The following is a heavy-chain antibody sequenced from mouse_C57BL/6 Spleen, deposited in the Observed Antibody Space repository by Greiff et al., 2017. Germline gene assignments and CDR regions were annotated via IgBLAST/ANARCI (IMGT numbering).Heavy chain of an antibody. D-gene: IGHD1-1*01. J-gene: IGHJ4*01. Sequence: QVQLQQPGAELVKPGASVKLSCKASGYTFTSYWMHWVKQRPGQGLEWIGMIHPNSGSTNYNEKFKSKATLTVDKSSSTAYMQLSSLTSEDSAVYYCARGGGYGSSYDYYAMDDWGQGTSVTVSS. CDR1: GYTFTSYW. CDR3: ARGGGYGSSYDYYAMDD. CDR2: IHPNSGST. V-gene: IGHV1-64*01.